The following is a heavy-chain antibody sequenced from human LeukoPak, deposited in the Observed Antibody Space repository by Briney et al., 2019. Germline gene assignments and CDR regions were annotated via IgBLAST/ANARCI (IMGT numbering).Heavy chain of an antibody. CDR1: GFTFSSYA. D-gene: IGHD6-19*01. J-gene: IGHJ4*02. V-gene: IGHV3-64*04. Sequence: GGSLRLSCSASGFTFSSYAMNWVRQAPGKGLEYVSAITSNGGSTYYADSVKGRFTISRDSSKNTLYLQMNSLRAEDTAVYYCARWFAYSSGWNFDYWGQGTLVTVSS. CDR3: ARWFAYSSGWNFDY. CDR2: ITSNGGST.